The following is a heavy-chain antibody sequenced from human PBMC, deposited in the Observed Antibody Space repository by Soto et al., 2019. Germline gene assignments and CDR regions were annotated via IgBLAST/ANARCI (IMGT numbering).Heavy chain of an antibody. J-gene: IGHJ4*02. D-gene: IGHD6-13*01. Sequence: GGSLRLCCTASGVICSRYSMSWVRQAPGKRLEWVSLISDSGGGTCQADSVKRRFTISRDNSNNTLYLQMNSLTAEDTSVYYCAKHAAAAAPDFWYQGTQVTVSS. V-gene: IGHV3-23*01. CDR2: ISDSGGGT. CDR1: GVICSRYS. CDR3: AKHAAAAAPDF.